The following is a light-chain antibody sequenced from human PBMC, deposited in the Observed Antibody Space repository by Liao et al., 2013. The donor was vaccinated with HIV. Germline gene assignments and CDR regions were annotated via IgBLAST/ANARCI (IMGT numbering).Light chain of an antibody. CDR2: QDF. V-gene: IGLV3-1*01. CDR1: RLGDKY. J-gene: IGLJ2*01. CDR3: QAWDSSADVV. Sequence: SYELTQPPSVSVSPGQTASITCSGDRLGDKYACWYQQKPGQSPVLVIYQDFKRPSGIPERFSGSNSGNTATLTISETQPLDEADYFCQAWDSSADVVFGGGTKLTVL.